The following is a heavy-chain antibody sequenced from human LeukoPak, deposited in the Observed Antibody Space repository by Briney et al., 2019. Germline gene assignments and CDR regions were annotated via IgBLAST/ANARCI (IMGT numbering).Heavy chain of an antibody. Sequence: SETLSLTCIVSGGPISTHYWSWSRQPPGKGLEWIGYNDYSGSTNYNPSLKSRVTISVDTSKNQFSLNLTSVTAADTAVYYCARVEKTTFYYYGTSGAKGPQSPSP. D-gene: IGHD4-11*01. CDR3: ARVEKTTFYYYGTS. CDR1: GGPISTHY. CDR2: NDYSGST. J-gene: IGHJ6*03. V-gene: IGHV4-59*08.